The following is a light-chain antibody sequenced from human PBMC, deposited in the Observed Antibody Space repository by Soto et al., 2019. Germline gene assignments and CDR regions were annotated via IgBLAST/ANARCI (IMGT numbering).Light chain of an antibody. CDR1: SSDVGAYNS. Sequence: QSAPTQPASVSGSPGQSITISCTGTSSDVGAYNSVSWYQQHTGKAPKLMIYDVSNRPSGVSNRFSGSKSVNTASLTISGLQAEDEADYYCSSYTTSSTVVFGGGTKLTVL. CDR2: DVS. CDR3: SSYTTSSTVV. J-gene: IGLJ2*01. V-gene: IGLV2-14*03.